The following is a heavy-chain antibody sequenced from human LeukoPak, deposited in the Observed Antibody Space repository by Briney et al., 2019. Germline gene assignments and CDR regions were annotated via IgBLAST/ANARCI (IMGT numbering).Heavy chain of an antibody. CDR1: GGSISSHY. CDR3: ARSDWLNKENYFDP. CDR2: VYYRGNT. V-gene: IGHV4-59*11. J-gene: IGHJ5*02. Sequence: SETLSLTCTVSGGSISSHYWNWIRQVPGKGLEWIGYVYYRGNTNYNPSLESRLTISVDTSKNQFSLQLTSVTAADTAVYYCARSDWLNKENYFDPWGQGTLVTVSS. D-gene: IGHD3-22*01.